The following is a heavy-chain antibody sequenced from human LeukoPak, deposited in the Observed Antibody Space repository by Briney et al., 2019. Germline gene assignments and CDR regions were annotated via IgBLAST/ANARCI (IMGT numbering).Heavy chain of an antibody. CDR1: GASMSSYY. CDR3: ARDPHGDRDFDY. V-gene: IGHV4-4*07. D-gene: IGHD4-17*01. Sequence: PSETLSLTCTVSGASMSSYYWAWIRQPAGKGLEWIGRIYTSGSTNYNPSLKSRVTMSVDTSKNQFSLRLSSVTAADTAVYYCARDPHGDRDFDYWGQGTLVTVSS. J-gene: IGHJ4*02. CDR2: IYTSGST.